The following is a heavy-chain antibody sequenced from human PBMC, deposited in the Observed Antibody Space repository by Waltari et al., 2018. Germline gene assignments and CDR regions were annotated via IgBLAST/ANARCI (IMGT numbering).Heavy chain of an antibody. D-gene: IGHD6-19*01. Sequence: QVQLQESGPGLVKPSETLSLTCTVSGGSISSYYWSWIRQPPGKGLEWIGYNYYSGSTNYNPSLKSRVTISVDTSKNQFSLKLSSVTAADTAVYYCARAPPGGSGWYPYYYYMDVWGKGTTVTVSS. V-gene: IGHV4-59*01. CDR1: GGSISSYY. J-gene: IGHJ6*03. CDR2: NYYSGST. CDR3: ARAPPGGSGWYPYYYYMDV.